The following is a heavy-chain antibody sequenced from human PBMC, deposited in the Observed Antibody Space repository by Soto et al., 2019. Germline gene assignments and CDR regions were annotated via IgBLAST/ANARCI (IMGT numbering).Heavy chain of an antibody. D-gene: IGHD7-27*01. CDR2: ISSSSSVI. Sequence: EVQLVESGGGLVQPGGSLRLSCATSGFILSDCAMNWVRQAPGKGLEWVSYISSSSSVIDYADSGKGRFTVSRDNARNSLYLQMNSLRAEDTAVYYCARDISWGSNWYYYMDVWGKGTTVTVSS. V-gene: IGHV3-48*01. CDR1: GFILSDCA. J-gene: IGHJ6*03. CDR3: ARDISWGSNWYYYMDV.